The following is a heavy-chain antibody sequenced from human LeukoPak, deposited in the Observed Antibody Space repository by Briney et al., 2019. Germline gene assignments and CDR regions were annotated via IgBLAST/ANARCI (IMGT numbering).Heavy chain of an antibody. CDR1: GFTFSSYA. Sequence: PGRSLRLSCAASGFTFSSYAMHWVRQAPGKGLEWVAVISYDGSNKYYADSVKGRFTISRDNSKNTLYLQMNSLRAEDTAVYYCAKDPKTSLYSSGWYSNWFDPWGQGTLVTVSS. CDR2: ISYDGSNK. D-gene: IGHD6-19*01. CDR3: AKDPKTSLYSSGWYSNWFDP. V-gene: IGHV3-30-3*01. J-gene: IGHJ5*02.